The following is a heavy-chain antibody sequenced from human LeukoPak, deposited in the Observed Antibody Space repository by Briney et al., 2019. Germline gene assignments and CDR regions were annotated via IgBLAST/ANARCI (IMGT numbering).Heavy chain of an antibody. D-gene: IGHD1/OR15-1a*01. CDR1: GFTFRDYA. V-gene: IGHV3-33*01. Sequence: GGSLRLSCVGSGFTFRDYAMHWVRQAPDRGLEWVASIWYDGSNKYYADSVTGRFTISRDNSKNTVYLQMNSQRVEDTAIYCCARGVGTMGGRPDYWGQGTQVTVSS. CDR3: ARGVGTMGGRPDY. J-gene: IGHJ4*01. CDR2: IWYDGSNK.